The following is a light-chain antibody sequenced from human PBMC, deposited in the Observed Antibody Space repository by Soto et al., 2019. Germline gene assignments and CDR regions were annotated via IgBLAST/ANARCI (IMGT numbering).Light chain of an antibody. Sequence: VMTKTQGSLCVSLGERATSNCKSSHTVLYRSNNMNYLSWYQQKPGQPPKLLIYWASTRESGVPDRFSGSGSGTDFTLTISSLQAEDVAVYYCQQYYSSPRTFGGGAKVDIK. CDR1: HTVLYRSNNMNY. J-gene: IGKJ4*01. CDR2: WAS. CDR3: QQYYSSPRT. V-gene: IGKV4-1*01.